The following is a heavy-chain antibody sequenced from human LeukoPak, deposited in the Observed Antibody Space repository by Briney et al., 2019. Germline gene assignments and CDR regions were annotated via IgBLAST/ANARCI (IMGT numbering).Heavy chain of an antibody. CDR2: ISGSGGST. V-gene: IGHV3-23*01. CDR3: AKVRSLGYCSSTSCLNWFDP. J-gene: IGHJ5*02. D-gene: IGHD2-2*01. CDR1: GFTFSSYA. Sequence: PGGSLRLSCAASGFTFSSYAMSWVCQAPGKGLEWVSAISGSGGSTYYADSVKGRFTISRDNSKNTLYLQMNSLRAEDTAVYYCAKVRSLGYCSSTSCLNWFDPWGQGTLVTVSS.